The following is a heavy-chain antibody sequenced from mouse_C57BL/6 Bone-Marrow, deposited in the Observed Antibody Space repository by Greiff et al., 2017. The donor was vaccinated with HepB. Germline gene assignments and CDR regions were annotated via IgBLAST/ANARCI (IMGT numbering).Heavy chain of an antibody. Sequence: VQLQQSGAELVRPGASVKLSCKASGYTFTDYYMHWVKQRPGHGLEWIGAIDPATGDTDYNQKFKGKAKLTADKSSSTAYMKLGSLTSEDSAVYYCTRDYGSSYEDFDVWGKGTSVTVSS. V-gene: IGHV1-15*01. CDR3: TRDYGSSYEDFDV. J-gene: IGHJ1*03. D-gene: IGHD1-1*01. CDR2: IDPATGDT. CDR1: GYTFTDYY.